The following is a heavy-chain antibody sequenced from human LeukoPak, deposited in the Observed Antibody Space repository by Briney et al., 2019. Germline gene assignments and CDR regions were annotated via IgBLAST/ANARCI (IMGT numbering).Heavy chain of an antibody. Sequence: SETLSLTCTVSGGSISSYYWSWIRQPPGKGLKWIGYIYTSGSTNYNPSLKSRVTISVDTSKNQFSLKLSSVTAADTAVYYCARPVVASHDAFDIWGQGTMVTVSS. D-gene: IGHD2-15*01. CDR1: GGSISSYY. CDR3: ARPVVASHDAFDI. J-gene: IGHJ3*02. V-gene: IGHV4-4*09. CDR2: IYTSGST.